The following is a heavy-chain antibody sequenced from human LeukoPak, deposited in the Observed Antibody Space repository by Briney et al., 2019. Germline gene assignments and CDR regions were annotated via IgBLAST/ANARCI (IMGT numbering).Heavy chain of an antibody. J-gene: IGHJ4*02. Sequence: GVSLRLSCAASGFTFSSYEMNWVRQAPGKGREWVSYTSSSGSTIYYADSVKGPITSSRDNAKKSLYLQMDSLRAGDTAVYYCARDGGDYGPGSYYAYWGQGTLVTVSS. CDR1: GFTFSSYE. CDR3: ARDGGDYGPGSYYAY. CDR2: TSSSGSTI. D-gene: IGHD3-10*01. V-gene: IGHV3-48*03.